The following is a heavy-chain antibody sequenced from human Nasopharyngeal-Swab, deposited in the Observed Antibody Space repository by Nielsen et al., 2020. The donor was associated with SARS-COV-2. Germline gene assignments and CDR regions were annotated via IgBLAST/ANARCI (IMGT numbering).Heavy chain of an antibody. J-gene: IGHJ5*02. D-gene: IGHD6-19*01. CDR3: ARRAFSSTSLWFDP. V-gene: IGHV4-39*01. CDR2: IYYTGST. CDR1: GGSISNYY. Sequence: SETLSLTCTVSGGSISNYYWGWIRQLPGKWLEWIGIIYYTGSTYYSPSLKSRVTISVDTSKNQFSLKLSSVTAADTAVYYCARRAFSSTSLWFDPWGQGTLVTVSS.